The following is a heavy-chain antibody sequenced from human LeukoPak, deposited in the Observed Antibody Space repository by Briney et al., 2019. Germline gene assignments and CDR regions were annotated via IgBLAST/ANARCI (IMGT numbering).Heavy chain of an antibody. J-gene: IGHJ3*02. D-gene: IGHD2-21*02. Sequence: PLETLSLTCAVYGGSFSGYYWSWIRQPPGKGLEWIGEINHSGSTNYNPSLKSRVTVSVDTSKNQFSLKLSSVTAADTAVYYCARGGSRRVVVTARSAFDIWGQGTMVTVSS. CDR1: GGSFSGYY. CDR2: INHSGST. CDR3: ARGGSRRVVVTARSAFDI. V-gene: IGHV4-34*01.